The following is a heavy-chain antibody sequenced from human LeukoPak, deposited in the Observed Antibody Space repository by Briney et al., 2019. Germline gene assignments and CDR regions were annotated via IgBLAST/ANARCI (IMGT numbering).Heavy chain of an antibody. Sequence: GSLRLSCAASGFTFSSYAMHWVRQAPGKGLEWVAVISYDGSNKYYADSVKGRFTISRDNSKNTLYLQMNSLRAEDTAVYYCARDTGEQWLGYFDYWGQGTLVTVSS. CDR3: ARDTGEQWLGYFDY. D-gene: IGHD6-19*01. J-gene: IGHJ4*02. CDR1: GFTFSSYA. CDR2: ISYDGSNK. V-gene: IGHV3-30*04.